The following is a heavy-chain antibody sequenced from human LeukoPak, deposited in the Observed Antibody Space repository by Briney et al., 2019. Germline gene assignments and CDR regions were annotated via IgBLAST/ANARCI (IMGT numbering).Heavy chain of an antibody. V-gene: IGHV5-51*01. CDR1: GYSFTSYW. D-gene: IGHD3-9*01. CDR2: IYPGDSDT. Sequence: GESLKISCKGSGYSFTSYWIGWVRQMPGKGLEWMGIIYPGDSDTRYSPSFQGQVTISADKSISTAYLQWSSLKASDTAMYYCARHLESYDILTGYSTAYWGQGTLVTVSS. CDR3: ARHLESYDILTGYSTAY. J-gene: IGHJ4*02.